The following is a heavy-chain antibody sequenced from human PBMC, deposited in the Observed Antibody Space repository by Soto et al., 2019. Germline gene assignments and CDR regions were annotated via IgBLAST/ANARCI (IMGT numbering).Heavy chain of an antibody. V-gene: IGHV4-34*01. D-gene: IGHD3-3*01. J-gene: IGHJ5*02. CDR3: ARVRDWCDP. CDR2: IDPSGYT. CDR1: GGSFSGYY. Sequence: SETLSLTCAVYGGSFSGYYWNWIRQPPGKGLEWIGGIDPSGYTNYNPSLKSRVTISVDTSKNQFSLRLTSGTAAATAVSYCARVRDWCDPGGQGTLVTV.